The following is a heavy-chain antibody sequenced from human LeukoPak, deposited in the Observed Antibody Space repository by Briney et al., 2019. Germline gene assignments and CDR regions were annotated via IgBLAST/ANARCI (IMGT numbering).Heavy chain of an antibody. J-gene: IGHJ4*02. CDR1: GGSISTYY. CDR3: ARRTRYSSSWYAGSGGLDY. Sequence: SETLSLTCTVSGGSISTYYWNWVRQPPGKGLEWIGYIYYSGSTHYNPSLKSRVTISVDTSKNQFSLKLSSVTAADTAVYYCARRTRYSSSWYAGSGGLDYWGQGTLVTVSS. CDR2: IYYSGST. D-gene: IGHD6-13*01. V-gene: IGHV4-59*12.